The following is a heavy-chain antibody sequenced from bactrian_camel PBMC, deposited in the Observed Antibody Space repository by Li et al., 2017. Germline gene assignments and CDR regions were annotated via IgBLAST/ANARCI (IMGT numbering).Heavy chain of an antibody. CDR2: ISSTQ. CDR3: ATDGGTSYWSFGY. Sequence: HVQLVESGGGLLQPGGSLRLSCAGSGFIFSGYTMTWVRQAPGKGLEWVSSISSTQYYAASVKGRFTISRDNAKNTVYLQMTSLKSEDTALYYCATDGGTSYWSFGYWGQGTQVTVS. D-gene: IGHD6*01. CDR1: GFIFSGYT. V-gene: IGHV3-2*01. J-gene: IGHJ6*01.